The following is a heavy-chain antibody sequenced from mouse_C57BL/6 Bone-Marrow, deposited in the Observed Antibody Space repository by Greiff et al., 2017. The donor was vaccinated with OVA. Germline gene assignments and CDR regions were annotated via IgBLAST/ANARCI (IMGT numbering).Heavy chain of an antibody. J-gene: IGHJ2*01. CDR2: IYPRSGNT. Sequence: VQLQQSGAELARPGASVKLSCKASGYTFTSYGISWVKQRTGQGLEWIGEIYPRSGNTYYNEKFKGKATLTADKSSSTAYMELRSLTSEDSEVYFCARSTTVVAGGYWGQGTTLTVSS. CDR3: ARSTTVVAGGY. V-gene: IGHV1-81*01. D-gene: IGHD1-1*01. CDR1: GYTFTSYG.